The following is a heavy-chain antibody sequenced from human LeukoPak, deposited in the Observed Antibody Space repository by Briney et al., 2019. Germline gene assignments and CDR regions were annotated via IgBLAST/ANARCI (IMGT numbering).Heavy chain of an antibody. Sequence: GGSLRLSCAASGFTFSSYGMHWVRQAPGKGLEWVSLIWYDGSNKYYTDSVKGRLTISRDNSKNTLYLQMNSLRAEDTAVYYCARGKCGGDCYSDYWGQGTLVTVSS. J-gene: IGHJ4*02. CDR2: IWYDGSNK. D-gene: IGHD2-21*02. V-gene: IGHV3-33*01. CDR1: GFTFSSYG. CDR3: ARGKCGGDCYSDY.